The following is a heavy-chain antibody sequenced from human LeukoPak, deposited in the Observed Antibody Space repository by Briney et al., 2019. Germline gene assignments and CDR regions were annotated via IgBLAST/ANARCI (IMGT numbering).Heavy chain of an antibody. J-gene: IGHJ5*02. CDR2: ISYDGSNK. Sequence: GGSLRLSCAASGFTFSSYGMHWVRQAPGKGLEWVAVISYDGSNKYYADSVKGRFTISRDNSKNTLYLQMNSPRAEDTAVYYCAKGSYYGGDYGPWGQGTLVTVSS. V-gene: IGHV3-30*18. CDR3: AKGSYYGGDYGP. CDR1: GFTFSSYG. D-gene: IGHD4-23*01.